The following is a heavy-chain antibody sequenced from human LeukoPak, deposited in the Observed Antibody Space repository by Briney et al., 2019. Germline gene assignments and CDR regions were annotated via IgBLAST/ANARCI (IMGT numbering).Heavy chain of an antibody. CDR2: LYWDDDK. V-gene: IGHV2-5*02. CDR3: AHNAPAVRGVIIGNWFDP. CDR1: GFPLSTSGVG. J-gene: IGHJ5*02. Sequence: SAPTLVNPTQTLTLTCTFSGFPLSTSGVGVDWIRQPRGKALEWLALLYWDDDKRDSPSLKSRLTITKDTSKNQVVLTMTNMDPVDTATYYCAHNAPAVRGVIIGNWFDPWGQGTLVTVSS. D-gene: IGHD3-10*01.